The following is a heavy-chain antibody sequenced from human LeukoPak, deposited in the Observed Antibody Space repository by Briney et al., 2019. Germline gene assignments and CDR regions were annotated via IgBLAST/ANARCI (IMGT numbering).Heavy chain of an antibody. CDR2: ISAYNGNT. CDR1: GYTFTSYG. Sequence: ASVKVSSKASGYTFTSYGISWVRQAPGQGLEWMGWISAYNGNTNYAQKLQGRVTMTTDTSTSTAYMKLRSLRSDATAVYYCARRYCSGGSCYQNWFDPWGQGTLVTVSS. J-gene: IGHJ5*02. D-gene: IGHD2-15*01. V-gene: IGHV1-18*01. CDR3: ARRYCSGGSCYQNWFDP.